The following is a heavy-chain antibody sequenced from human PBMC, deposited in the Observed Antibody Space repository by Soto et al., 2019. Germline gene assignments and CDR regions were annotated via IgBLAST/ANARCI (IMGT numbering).Heavy chain of an antibody. CDR3: AGEGVGKDAFDI. Sequence: QVQLVQSGAEVKKPGSSVKVSCKASGGTFSSYAISWVRQAPGQGLEWMGGIIPIFGTANYAQKFQGRVTIPADESTSTAYMELSSMRSEDTAVYYCAGEGVGKDAFDIWGQGTMVTVSS. CDR1: GGTFSSYA. CDR2: IIPIFGTA. J-gene: IGHJ3*02. D-gene: IGHD3-10*01. V-gene: IGHV1-69*12.